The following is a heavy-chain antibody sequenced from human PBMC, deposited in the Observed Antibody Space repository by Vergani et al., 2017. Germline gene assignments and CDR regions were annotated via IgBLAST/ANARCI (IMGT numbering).Heavy chain of an antibody. CDR3: ARMGGYDEGDAFRIGYFDS. Sequence: QVQLQESGPGLVKPSQTLSLTCSVSGDSISSGVYYWNWIRQHPGKGLEWIGYIYSTGSTHHNPSLRRRINMSVDTSKNQFSLKLNSVTAADTAMYYCARMGGYDEGDAFRIGYFDSWCPGILVTVSS. CDR1: GDSISSGVYY. J-gene: IGHJ4*02. D-gene: IGHD3-22*01. V-gene: IGHV4-31*03. CDR2: IYSTGST.